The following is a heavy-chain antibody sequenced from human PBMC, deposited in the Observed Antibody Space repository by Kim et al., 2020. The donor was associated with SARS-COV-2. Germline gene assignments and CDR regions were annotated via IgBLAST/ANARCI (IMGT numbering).Heavy chain of an antibody. Sequence: SETLSLTCGVHGGSFSGYFWSWIRQTPGKGLEWIGEINDSGKINYNPSLKSRVTISLDKSKNQFSLNLGSVTAADTALYYCARNDFWSVPTAIDVFDVWG. D-gene: IGHD3-3*01. CDR1: GGSFSGYF. CDR2: INDSGKI. CDR3: ARNDFWSVPTAIDVFDV. V-gene: IGHV4-34*01. J-gene: IGHJ3*01.